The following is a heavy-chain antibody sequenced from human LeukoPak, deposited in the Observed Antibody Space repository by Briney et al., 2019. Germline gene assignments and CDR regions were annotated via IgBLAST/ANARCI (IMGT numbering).Heavy chain of an antibody. CDR3: ARTDDLNYYDSSGYSIWTFDY. V-gene: IGHV1-18*01. CDR2: ISAYNGNT. CDR1: GYTFTSYG. D-gene: IGHD3-22*01. J-gene: IGHJ4*02. Sequence: EASVKVSCKASGYTFTSYGISWVRQAPGQGLEWMGWISAYNGNTNYAQKLQGRVTMTTDTSTSTAYMELRSLRSDDTAVYYCARTDDLNYYDSSGYSIWTFDYWGQGTLVTVSS.